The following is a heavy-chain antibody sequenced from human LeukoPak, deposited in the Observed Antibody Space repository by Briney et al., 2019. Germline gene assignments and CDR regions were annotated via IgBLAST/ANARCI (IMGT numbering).Heavy chain of an antibody. CDR1: GGSISSYY. J-gene: IGHJ4*02. D-gene: IGHD5-18*01. CDR3: ARVGFGGYSHGYVDF. CDR2: IYYSGST. V-gene: IGHV4-59*08. Sequence: PSETLSLTCIVSGGSISSYYWSWIRQPPGKGLEWIGYIYYSGSTNYNPSLKSRVTISVDTSKNQFSLRLSSVTAADTAVYYCARVGFGGYSHGYVDFWGQGTLVTVSS.